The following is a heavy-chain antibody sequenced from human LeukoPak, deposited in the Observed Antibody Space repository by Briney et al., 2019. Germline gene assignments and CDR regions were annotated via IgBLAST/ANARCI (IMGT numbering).Heavy chain of an antibody. Sequence: SETLSLTCAVSGYSISSSNWWGWIRQPPGKGLEWIGYIYYSGSTNYNPSLKSRVTISVDTSKNQFSLKLSSVTAADTAVYYCARTISTYYFYYMDVWGKGTTVTVSS. V-gene: IGHV4-28*01. D-gene: IGHD3-3*01. CDR3: ARTISTYYFYYMDV. J-gene: IGHJ6*03. CDR1: GYSISSSNW. CDR2: IYYSGST.